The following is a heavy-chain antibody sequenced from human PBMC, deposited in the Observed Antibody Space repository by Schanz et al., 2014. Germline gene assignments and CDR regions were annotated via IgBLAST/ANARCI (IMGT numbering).Heavy chain of an antibody. CDR1: GFIFSDYY. D-gene: IGHD6-13*01. J-gene: IGHJ4*02. CDR3: ARDGEAAAGCDY. CDR2: ISSGGTTT. V-gene: IGHV3-11*01. Sequence: QVQLVESGGGLVKPGGSLRLSCAASGFIFSDYYMAWIRQAPGKGPEYVSYISSGGTTTYHSDSVKGRFTISRDSAENSLYLQMNSLRAEDTAVYYCARDGEAAAGCDYWGQGTLGTVSS.